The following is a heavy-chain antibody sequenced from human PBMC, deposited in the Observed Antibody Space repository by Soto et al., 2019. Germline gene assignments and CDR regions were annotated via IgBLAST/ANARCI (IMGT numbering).Heavy chain of an antibody. CDR1: GGSTSSSTYS. D-gene: IGHD2-15*01. V-gene: IGHV4-39*01. Sequence: SDTLSLTCTVSGGSTSSSTYSWGWIRQPPGKGLEWIGSIYNSGVDYNPSLKSRVTISVDTSKTQFSLRLTSVTAADTALYYCARYPIGFPNCIDAWGQG. J-gene: IGHJ5*02. CDR2: IYNSGV. CDR3: ARYPIGFPNCIDA.